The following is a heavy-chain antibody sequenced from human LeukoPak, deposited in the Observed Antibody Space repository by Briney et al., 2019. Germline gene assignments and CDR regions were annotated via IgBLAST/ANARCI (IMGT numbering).Heavy chain of an antibody. D-gene: IGHD1-26*01. CDR3: ATDRVVGATRGDFDY. J-gene: IGHJ4*02. Sequence: GGSLRLSCAVSGFTVSHSYMSWVRQAPGKGLEWVSVIYSGGSAYYADSVKGRFTISRDNTQNSLFLQMNSLRVGDTAVYYCATDRVVGATRGDFDYWGQGTLVTVSS. V-gene: IGHV3-66*01. CDR1: GFTVSHSY. CDR2: IYSGGSA.